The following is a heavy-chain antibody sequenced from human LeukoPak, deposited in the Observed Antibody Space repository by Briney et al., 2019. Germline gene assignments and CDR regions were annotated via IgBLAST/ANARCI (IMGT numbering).Heavy chain of an antibody. V-gene: IGHV3-21*01. D-gene: IGHD3-10*01. CDR1: GFTFSSYS. Sequence: PGGSLRLPCAASGFTFSSYSMNWVRQAPGKGLEWVSSISSSSSYIYYADSVKGRFTISRGNAKNSLYLQMNSLRAEDTAVYYCARDLSKYYAAFDIWGQGTMVTVSS. CDR3: ARDLSKYYAAFDI. J-gene: IGHJ3*02. CDR2: ISSSSSYI.